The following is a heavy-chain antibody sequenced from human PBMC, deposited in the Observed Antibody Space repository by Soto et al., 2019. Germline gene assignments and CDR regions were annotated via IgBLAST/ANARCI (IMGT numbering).Heavy chain of an antibody. Sequence: QVQLQESGPGLVKPSGTLSLTCAVSGGSISSSNWWSWVRQPPGKGLEWIGEIYHSGSTNYKPSLRSRVTISVDKSKNQFSLKLSSVTAADTAVYYGARDYMVRGVMRWFDPWGQGTLVTVSS. CDR1: GGSISSSNW. D-gene: IGHD3-10*01. J-gene: IGHJ5*02. CDR2: IYHSGST. CDR3: ARDYMVRGVMRWFDP. V-gene: IGHV4-4*02.